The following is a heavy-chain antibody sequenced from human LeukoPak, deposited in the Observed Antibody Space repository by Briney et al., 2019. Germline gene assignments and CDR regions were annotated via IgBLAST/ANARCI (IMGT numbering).Heavy chain of an antibody. CDR3: ARGVGSGWYGSFDY. D-gene: IGHD6-19*01. Sequence: PSETLSLTCAVYGGSFSGYYWSWIRQPPGKGLEWIGEINHSGSTNYNPSLKSRVTISVDTSKNQFSLKLNSVTPEDTAVYYCARGVGSGWYGSFDYWGQGTLVTVSS. V-gene: IGHV4-34*01. CDR2: INHSGST. J-gene: IGHJ4*02. CDR1: GGSFSGYY.